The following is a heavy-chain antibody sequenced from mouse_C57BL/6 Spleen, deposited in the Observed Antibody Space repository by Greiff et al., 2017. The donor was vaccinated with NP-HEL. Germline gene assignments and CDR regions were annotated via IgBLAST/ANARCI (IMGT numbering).Heavy chain of an antibody. J-gene: IGHJ1*03. Sequence: VQLQQPGTELVKPGASVKLSCKASGYTFTSYWMHWVKQRPGQGLEWIGNINPSNGGTNFNEKVKSKATLTVDKSTLTTDMQTSSLTSEDSAVYYCASPVLLRDWYFDVWGTGTTVTVSS. CDR1: GYTFTSYW. CDR3: ASPVLLRDWYFDV. CDR2: INPSNGGT. V-gene: IGHV1-53*01. D-gene: IGHD2-12*01.